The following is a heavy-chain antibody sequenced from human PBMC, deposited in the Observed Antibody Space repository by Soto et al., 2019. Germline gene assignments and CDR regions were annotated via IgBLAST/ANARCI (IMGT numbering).Heavy chain of an antibody. J-gene: IGHJ4*02. CDR3: AKGNGPAAIRFLEY. D-gene: IGHD2-2*01. CDR2: INGDGSTT. Sequence: GGSLRLSCAASGFTLSSYWMHWVRQAPGKGLVWVSRINGDGSTTNYADPVKGRFTISRDNSKNTLYLQMNSLRAEDTAVYYWAKGNGPAAIRFLEYWGQGTLVTVSS. V-gene: IGHV3-74*01. CDR1: GFTLSSYW.